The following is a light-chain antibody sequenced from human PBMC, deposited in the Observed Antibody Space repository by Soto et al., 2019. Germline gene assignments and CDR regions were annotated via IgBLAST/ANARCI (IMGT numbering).Light chain of an antibody. CDR3: QQSYSTPPLFT. CDR2: AAS. J-gene: IGKJ3*01. Sequence: DIQMTQSPSSLSASVGDRVTITCRASQSISSYLNWYQQKPGKATKLLIYAASSLQSGVPSRFSGSGSGTDFTLTISSLQPEDFATYYCQQSYSTPPLFTFGPGTKVDIK. CDR1: QSISSY. V-gene: IGKV1-39*01.